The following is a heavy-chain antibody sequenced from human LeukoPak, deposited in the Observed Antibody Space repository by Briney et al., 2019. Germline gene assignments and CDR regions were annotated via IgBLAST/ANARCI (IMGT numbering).Heavy chain of an antibody. Sequence: ASVKISCKASGYTFTGYYMQWGRQAPGQGLEWMGWINPNSGGTKYAQKFQGRVTMTRDTSISTAYMELSGLRSDDTAVYYCARDYYGSGSYYTFEYWGQGTLVTVSS. CDR3: ARDYYGSGSYYTFEY. CDR2: INPNSGGT. CDR1: GYTFTGYY. D-gene: IGHD3-10*01. J-gene: IGHJ4*02. V-gene: IGHV1-2*02.